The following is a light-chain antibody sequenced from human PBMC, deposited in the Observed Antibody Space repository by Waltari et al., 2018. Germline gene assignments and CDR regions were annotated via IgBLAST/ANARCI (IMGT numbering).Light chain of an antibody. Sequence: DIHLTQSPSYLSASVGARVTITCRASRGISSYLAWYQQKPGKAPKLLIYAASTLQSGVPLRFSGSGSGTEFTLTISSLQPEDFATYYCQQGNTYSWTFGQGTKVEIK. CDR2: AAS. CDR3: QQGNTYSWT. V-gene: IGKV1-9*01. CDR1: RGISSY. J-gene: IGKJ1*01.